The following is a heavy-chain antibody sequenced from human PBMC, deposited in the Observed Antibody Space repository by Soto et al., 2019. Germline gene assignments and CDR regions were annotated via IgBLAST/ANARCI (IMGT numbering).Heavy chain of an antibody. CDR3: AREQLADNYYYYGMDV. V-gene: IGHV2-70*04. J-gene: IGHJ6*02. Sequence: SGPNLEKPTHTHTITGNFSWFSISNRGMRVSWIRQPPVKALEWLARIDWDDDKFYSTSLKTRLTISKDTSKNQVVLTMTNMDPVDTATYYCAREQLADNYYYYGMDVWGQGTTVTVSS. CDR1: WFSISNRGMR. CDR2: IDWDDDK. D-gene: IGHD6-6*01.